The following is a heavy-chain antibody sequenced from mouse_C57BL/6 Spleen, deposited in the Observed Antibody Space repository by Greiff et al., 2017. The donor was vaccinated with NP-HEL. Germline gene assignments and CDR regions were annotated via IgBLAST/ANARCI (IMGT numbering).Heavy chain of an antibody. CDR3: ARDDYDVPFAY. CDR2: ISYSGST. D-gene: IGHD2-4*01. CDR1: GYSITSGYD. Sequence: EVKLQESGPGMVKPSQSLSLTCTVTGYSITSGYDWHWIRHFPGNKLEWMGYISYSGSTNYNPSIKSRISITHDTSKNHFFLKLNSVTTEDTATYYCARDDYDVPFAYWGQGTLVTVSA. V-gene: IGHV3-1*01. J-gene: IGHJ3*01.